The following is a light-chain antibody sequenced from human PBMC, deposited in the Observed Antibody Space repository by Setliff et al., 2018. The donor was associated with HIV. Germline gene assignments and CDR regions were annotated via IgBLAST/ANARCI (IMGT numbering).Light chain of an antibody. J-gene: IGLJ1*01. CDR3: CSYGSSDTFV. CDR2: EVT. V-gene: IGLV2-23*02. CDR1: SSDVGSYNL. Sequence: ALTQPASVSGSPGQSITISCTGTSSDVGSYNLVSWYQQRPGKAPKLIMYEVTKWPSGISDRFSGSKSGNTASLTISRLQADDEADYYCCSYGSSDTFVFGTGTKVTVL.